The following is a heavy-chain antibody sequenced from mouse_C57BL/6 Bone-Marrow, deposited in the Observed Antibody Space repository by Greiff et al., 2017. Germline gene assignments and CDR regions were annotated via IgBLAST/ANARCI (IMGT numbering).Heavy chain of an antibody. Sequence: EVQLQQSGPELVKPGASVKISCKASGYTFTDYYMNWVKQSHGKSLEWIGDINPNNGGTSYKQKFKGKATLTVDKYSSSAYMELRSLTSEDSAVYYCAGTTVGYAMDYWGQGTSVTVSS. CDR3: AGTTVGYAMDY. D-gene: IGHD1-1*01. CDR1: GYTFTDYY. V-gene: IGHV1-26*01. J-gene: IGHJ4*01. CDR2: INPNNGGT.